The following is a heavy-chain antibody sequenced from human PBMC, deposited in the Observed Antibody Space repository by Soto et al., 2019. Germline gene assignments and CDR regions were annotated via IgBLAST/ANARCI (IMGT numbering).Heavy chain of an antibody. CDR1: GFTFSSYE. CDR3: ARGLGYYFDY. CDR2: ISSSGSTI. Sequence: PEGSLRLSCAASGFTFSSYEMNWVRQAPGKGLEWVSYISSSGSTIYYADSVKGRFTISRDNAKNSLYLQMNSLRAEDTAVYYCARGLGYYFDYWGQGTLVTVSS. V-gene: IGHV3-48*03. J-gene: IGHJ4*02.